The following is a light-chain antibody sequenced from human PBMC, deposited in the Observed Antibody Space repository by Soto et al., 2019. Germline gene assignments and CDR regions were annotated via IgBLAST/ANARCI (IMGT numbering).Light chain of an antibody. CDR3: SSYTCGSTPYV. V-gene: IGLV2-14*01. CDR2: DVT. CDR1: SSDVGGYNY. Sequence: QSALTRPASVSGSPGQSITISCTGTSSDVGGYNYVSWYQQHPVKAPKLMIYDVTNRPSGVSDRFSGSKSGNTASLTISGLQAEDEADYYCSSYTCGSTPYVFGTGTKLTVL. J-gene: IGLJ1*01.